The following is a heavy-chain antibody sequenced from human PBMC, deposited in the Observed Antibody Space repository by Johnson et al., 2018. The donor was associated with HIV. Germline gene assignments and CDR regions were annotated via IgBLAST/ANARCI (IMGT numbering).Heavy chain of an antibody. CDR1: GFSFSDYY. V-gene: IGHV3-11*01. D-gene: IGHD1-26*01. J-gene: IGHJ3*02. CDR3: ARGRPWGWELRRDAFDI. Sequence: QVQLVESGGGLVKPGKSLRLSCAASGFSFSDYYMSWIRQAPGKGLEWVAVIYSGGSTYYADSVKGRCTLSRDNPKSSLYLQINSLRVEDTVLYYCARGRPWGWELRRDAFDIWGQGTMVTVSS. CDR2: IYSGGST.